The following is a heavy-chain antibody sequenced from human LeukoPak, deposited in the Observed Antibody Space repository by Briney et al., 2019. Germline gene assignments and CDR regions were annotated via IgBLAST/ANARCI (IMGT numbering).Heavy chain of an antibody. CDR1: GGSISSGSYY. J-gene: IGHJ5*02. Sequence: SETLSLTCTVSGGSISSGSYYWSWIRQPAGTGLEWIGRIYTSGSTNYNPSLKSRVTISVDTSKNQFSLKLSSVTAADTAVYYCARDPYGKNWFDPWGQGTLVTVSS. D-gene: IGHD2-8*01. V-gene: IGHV4-61*02. CDR2: IYTSGST. CDR3: ARDPYGKNWFDP.